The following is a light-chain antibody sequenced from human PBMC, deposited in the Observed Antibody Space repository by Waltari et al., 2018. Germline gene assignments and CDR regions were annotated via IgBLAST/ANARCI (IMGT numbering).Light chain of an antibody. V-gene: IGLV2-23*01. CDR2: GAT. CDR3: CTFTSSGTWV. CDR1: SDVGSYHL. Sequence: QSALTQPASVSGSPGQSLTIPCPSDVGSYHLVPWYQKRPGTAPKLTIYGATKRPSGVSDRFSGSKSVNTASLTISGLQAEDEADYYCCTFTSSGTWVFGGGTKLTVL. J-gene: IGLJ2*01.